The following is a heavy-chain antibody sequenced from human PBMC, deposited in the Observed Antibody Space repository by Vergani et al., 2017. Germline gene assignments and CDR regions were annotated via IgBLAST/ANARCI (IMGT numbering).Heavy chain of an antibody. CDR1: GVTFSRYW. J-gene: IGHJ5*02. D-gene: IGHD3-10*01. V-gene: IGHV4-59*05. Sequence: VQLVESGGGFVQPGGSLRLSFAASGVTFSRYWMHWVRQAPGKGLVWIGSIYYSGSTYYNPSLKSRVTISVDTSKNQFSLKLSSVTAADTAVYYCARGGSPLWFGEAWFDPWGQGTLVTVSS. CDR3: ARGGSPLWFGEAWFDP. CDR2: IYYSGST.